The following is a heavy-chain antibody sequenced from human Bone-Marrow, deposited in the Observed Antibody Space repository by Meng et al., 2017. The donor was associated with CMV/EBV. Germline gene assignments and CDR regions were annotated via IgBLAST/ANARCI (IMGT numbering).Heavy chain of an antibody. CDR1: GFTFDDYA. J-gene: IGHJ3*01. CDR3: ASASGSRF. CDR2: ISWNSGSI. V-gene: IGHV3-9*01. D-gene: IGHD1-26*01. Sequence: SLKISCAASGFTFDDYAMHWVRQAPGKGLEWVSGISWNSGSIGYADSVKGRFTISRDNAKNSLYLQMNSLRAEDTAVYYCASASGSRFWGQGTMVTVSS.